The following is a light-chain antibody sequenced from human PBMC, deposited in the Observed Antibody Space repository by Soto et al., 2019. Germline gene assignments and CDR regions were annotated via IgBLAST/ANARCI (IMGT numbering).Light chain of an antibody. V-gene: IGKV3-20*01. CDR1: QSVSNNY. CDR3: QLYGSSPWT. Sequence: EIVLTQSPGTLSLSPGERATLSCRASQSVSNNYLAWYQQKLGQAPRLLIYGASNRATGIPDRFSGSGSGTDFTLTISRLEPEEFAVFYCQLYGSSPWTFGQGTKVEIK. J-gene: IGKJ1*01. CDR2: GAS.